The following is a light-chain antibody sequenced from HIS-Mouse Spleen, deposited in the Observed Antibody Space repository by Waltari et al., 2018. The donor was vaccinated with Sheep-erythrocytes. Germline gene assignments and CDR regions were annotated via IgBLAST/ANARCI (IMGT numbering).Light chain of an antibody. V-gene: IGKV1-39*01. Sequence: DIQMTHSPSSLSASVGDRATSTCRASQSISSYLNWYQQKPGKAPKLLIYAASSLQSGVPSRFSGSGSGTDFTLTISSLQPEDFATYYCQQSYSTPRTFGQGTKVEIK. J-gene: IGKJ1*01. CDR3: QQSYSTPRT. CDR2: AAS. CDR1: QSISSY.